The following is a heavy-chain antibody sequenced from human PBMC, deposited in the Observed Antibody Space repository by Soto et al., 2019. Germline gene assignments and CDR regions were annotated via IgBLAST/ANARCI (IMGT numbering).Heavy chain of an antibody. V-gene: IGHV1-69*06. D-gene: IGHD2-8*01. CDR3: ASVSPSGTRPFYGMDV. Sequence: SVKVSCKASGGTFSSYAISWVRQAPGQGLEWMGGIIPIFGTANYAQKFQGRVTITADKSTSTAYMELSSLRSGDTAVYYCASVSPSGTRPFYGMDVWGQGTTVTVSS. CDR1: GGTFSSYA. CDR2: IIPIFGTA. J-gene: IGHJ6*02.